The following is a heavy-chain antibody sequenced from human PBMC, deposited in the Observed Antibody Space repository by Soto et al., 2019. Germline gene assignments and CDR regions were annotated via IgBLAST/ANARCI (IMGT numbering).Heavy chain of an antibody. CDR1: VNRVTSYW. Sequence: WESLNIAGTGSVNRVTSYWIGWVRQMPGKDLEWMGIIYPGDSDTRYSPSFQGQVTISADKSLRTAYLQWTSLKASDTALYYCARTRSFTLGFYYDGMDVWGQGTTVTVSS. V-gene: IGHV5-51*01. D-gene: IGHD6-6*01. CDR2: IYPGDSDT. J-gene: IGHJ6*02. CDR3: ARTRSFTLGFYYDGMDV.